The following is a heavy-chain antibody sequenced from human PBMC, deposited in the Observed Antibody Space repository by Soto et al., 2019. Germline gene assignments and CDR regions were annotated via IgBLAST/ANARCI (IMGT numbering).Heavy chain of an antibody. V-gene: IGHV1-18*01. J-gene: IGHJ4*02. CDR1: GYTFTSYG. CDR3: ARGRYGDY. CDR2: ISAHNGNT. D-gene: IGHD1-1*01. Sequence: QVHLVQSGAEVKKPGASVKVSCKCSGYTFTSYGITWVRQAPGQGLEWMGWISAHNGNTNYAQKLQGRVTVTRDTSTSTAYMELRSLRPDVTAVYYCARGRYGDYWGQGALVTVSS.